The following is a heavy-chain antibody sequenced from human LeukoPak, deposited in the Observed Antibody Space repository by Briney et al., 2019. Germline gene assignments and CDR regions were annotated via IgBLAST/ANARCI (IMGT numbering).Heavy chain of an antibody. D-gene: IGHD3-9*01. V-gene: IGHV4-59*08. CDR2: IYYSGST. Sequence: SETLSLTCTVSGGSISSYYWSWIRQPPGKGLEWIGYIYYSGSTNYNPSLKSRVTISVDTSKNQFSLKLSSVTAADTAVYYCARYRRYSRIYYFDYWGQGTLVTVSS. CDR1: GGSISSYY. CDR3: ARYRRYSRIYYFDY. J-gene: IGHJ4*02.